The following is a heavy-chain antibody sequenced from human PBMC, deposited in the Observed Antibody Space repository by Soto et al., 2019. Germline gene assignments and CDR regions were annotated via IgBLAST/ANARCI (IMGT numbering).Heavy chain of an antibody. Sequence: GESLKISCKGSGYSFTSYWIGWVRQMPGKGLEWMGIIYPGDSDTRYSPSFQGQVTISADKSISTAYLQWSSLKASDTAMYYCARHFDRCSGGSCYVDYWGQGTLVTVSS. V-gene: IGHV5-51*01. CDR2: IYPGDSDT. J-gene: IGHJ4*02. CDR3: ARHFDRCSGGSCYVDY. D-gene: IGHD2-15*01. CDR1: GYSFTSYW.